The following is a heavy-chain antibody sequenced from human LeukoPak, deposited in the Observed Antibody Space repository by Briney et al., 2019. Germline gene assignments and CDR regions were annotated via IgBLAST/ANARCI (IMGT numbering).Heavy chain of an antibody. Sequence: PSETLSLTCTVSGGSISSYYWSWIRQPPGKGLEWIGSIYYSGSTYYNPSLKSRVTISVDTSKNQFSLKLSSVTAADTAVYYCARARITIFGVVSGAFDPWGQGTLVTVSS. D-gene: IGHD3-3*01. CDR2: IYYSGST. V-gene: IGHV4-39*01. CDR3: ARARITIFGVVSGAFDP. J-gene: IGHJ5*02. CDR1: GGSISSYY.